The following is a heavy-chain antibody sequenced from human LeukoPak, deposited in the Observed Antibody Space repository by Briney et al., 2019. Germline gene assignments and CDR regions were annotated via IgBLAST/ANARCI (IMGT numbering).Heavy chain of an antibody. D-gene: IGHD3-10*01. J-gene: IGHJ4*02. V-gene: IGHV3-23*01. CDR2: ISGSGGST. CDR3: AKDKDYYGSGSYYNESLLY. Sequence: PGGSLRLSCAASGFTFSSYGMSWVHQAPGKGLEWVSAISGSGGSTYYADSVKGRFTISRDNSKNTLYLQMNSLRAEDTAVYYCAKDKDYYGSGSYYNESLLYWGQGTLVTVSS. CDR1: GFTFSSYG.